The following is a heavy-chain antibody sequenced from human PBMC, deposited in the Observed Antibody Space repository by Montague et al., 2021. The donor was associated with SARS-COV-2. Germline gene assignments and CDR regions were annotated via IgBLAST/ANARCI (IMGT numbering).Heavy chain of an antibody. D-gene: IGHD6-13*01. CDR2: IYYSGST. CDR3: ATGFSGYSSSWFDKPLLEVEHAGPEFDY. V-gene: IGHV4-28*01. Sequence: SETLSLTCAVSGYSISSSNWWGWIRQPPGKRLEWIGYIYYSGSTYYNPSLKSRVTMSVDTSKNQFSLKLSSVTAVDTAVYYCATGFSGYSSSWFDKPLLEVEHAGPEFDYWGQGTLVTVSS. CDR1: GYSISSSNW. J-gene: IGHJ4*02.